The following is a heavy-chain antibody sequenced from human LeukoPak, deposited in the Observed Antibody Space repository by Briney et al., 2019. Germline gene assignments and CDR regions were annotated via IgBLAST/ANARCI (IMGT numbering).Heavy chain of an antibody. Sequence: GASVKVSCKASGYTFTGYYMHWVRQAPGQGLEWMGWINPNSGGTNYAQKFQGRVTMTRDTSISPAYMELSRLRSDDTAVYYCARGHLEYYDILTGFDYWGQGTLVTVSS. CDR3: ARGHLEYYDILTGFDY. D-gene: IGHD3-9*01. CDR2: INPNSGGT. CDR1: GYTFTGYY. V-gene: IGHV1-2*02. J-gene: IGHJ4*02.